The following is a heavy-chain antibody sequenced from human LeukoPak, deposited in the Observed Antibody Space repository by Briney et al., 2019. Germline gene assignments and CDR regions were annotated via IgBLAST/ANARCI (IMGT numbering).Heavy chain of an antibody. V-gene: IGHV3-23*01. J-gene: IGHJ4*02. CDR1: GFTFSNYW. D-gene: IGHD4-17*01. CDR3: AKGDPSSLYGDYGDY. CDR2: ISGSGGST. Sequence: PWGVLRLSCAASGFTFSNYWMSWVRQAPGKGLEWVSAISGSGGSTYYADSVKGRFTISRDNSKNTLYLQMNSLRAEDTAVYYCAKGDPSSLYGDYGDYWGQGTLVTVSS.